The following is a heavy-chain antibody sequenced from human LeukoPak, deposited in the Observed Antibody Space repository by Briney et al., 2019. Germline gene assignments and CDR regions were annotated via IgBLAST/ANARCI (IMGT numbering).Heavy chain of an antibody. J-gene: IGHJ4*02. D-gene: IGHD1-26*01. V-gene: IGHV4-59*01. Sequence: SETLSLTCTVSGGSISSYYWSWIRQPPGKGLEWIGYIYYSGSTNYNPSLKSRVTISVDTSKNHFSLKLSSVTAADTAVYYCASTDVGATTTFDYWGQGTLVTVSS. CDR1: GGSISSYY. CDR2: IYYSGST. CDR3: ASTDVGATTTFDY.